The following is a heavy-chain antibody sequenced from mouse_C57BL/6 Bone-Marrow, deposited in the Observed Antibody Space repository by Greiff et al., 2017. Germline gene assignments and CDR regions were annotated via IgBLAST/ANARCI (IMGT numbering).Heavy chain of an antibody. V-gene: IGHV1-55*01. J-gene: IGHJ2*01. Sequence: QVQLQQPGAELVKPGASVKMSCKASGYTFTSYWITWVKPRPGQGLEWIGDIYPGSGSTNYNEKFKSKATLTVDKSSSTAYMQLSSLTSEDSAVYYCSRGHDSKGYWGQGTTLTVSS. D-gene: IGHD2-5*01. CDR2: IYPGSGST. CDR3: SRGHDSKGY. CDR1: GYTFTSYW.